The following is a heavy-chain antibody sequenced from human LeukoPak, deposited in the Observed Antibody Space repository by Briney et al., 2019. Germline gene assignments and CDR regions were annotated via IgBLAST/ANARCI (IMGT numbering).Heavy chain of an antibody. V-gene: IGHV3-66*01. D-gene: IGHD3-22*01. Sequence: PGGSLRLSCAASGFTVSSNYMSWVRQAPGKGLEWVSVIYSGGSTYYADSVKGRFTISRDNSKNTLYLQMNSLRAEDTAVYYCARANYYDSSGYHYYYYYDMDVWGQGTTVTVSS. J-gene: IGHJ6*02. CDR2: IYSGGST. CDR3: ARANYYDSSGYHYYYYYDMDV. CDR1: GFTVSSNY.